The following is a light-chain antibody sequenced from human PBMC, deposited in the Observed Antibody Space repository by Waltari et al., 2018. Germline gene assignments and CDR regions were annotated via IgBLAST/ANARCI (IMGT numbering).Light chain of an antibody. CDR3: QSWDSRTLYV. CDR1: KLQSKS. V-gene: IGLV3-1*01. CDR2: QDS. J-gene: IGLJ1*01. Sequence: SYDLTQSPSMSVSPGQTATITCSGDKLQSKSVPWYQQNPGQSPVLVIWQDSNRPSSIPERFSGFNSGNTATLIISGTQAVDEADYYCQSWDSRTLYVFGPGTKLTVL.